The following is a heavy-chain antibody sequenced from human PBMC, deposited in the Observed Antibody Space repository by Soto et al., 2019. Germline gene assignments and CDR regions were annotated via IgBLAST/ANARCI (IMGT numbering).Heavy chain of an antibody. CDR1: GYTFTGYY. V-gene: IGHV1-2*04. J-gene: IGHJ6*02. CDR2: INPNSGGT. Sequence: ASVKVSCKASGYTFTGYYMHWVRQAPGQGLEWMGWINPNSGGTYYAQKFQGWVTMTRDTSISTAYMVLSRLKSDDTAMYYCAIGGQGYYYGMDVWGQGTTVTVSS. CDR3: AIGGQGYYYGMDV.